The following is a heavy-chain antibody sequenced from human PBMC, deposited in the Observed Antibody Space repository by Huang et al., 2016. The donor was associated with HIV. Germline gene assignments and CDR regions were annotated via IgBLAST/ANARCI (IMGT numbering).Heavy chain of an antibody. D-gene: IGHD3-3*02. Sequence: QVNLVQSGAEVRKPGSSVKVSCKASGGTFKKYAISWVRQAPGQGLEWMGAGSPLAGSAEYAEKFQDRVTLTADGSTNTAYLELDRLTSEDTAVYYCAKVAAGQPFHFYYYMDAWGDGTTVIVSS. V-gene: IGHV1-69*13. J-gene: IGHJ6*03. CDR3: AKVAAGQPFHFYYYMDA. CDR1: GGTFKKYA. CDR2: GSPLAGSA.